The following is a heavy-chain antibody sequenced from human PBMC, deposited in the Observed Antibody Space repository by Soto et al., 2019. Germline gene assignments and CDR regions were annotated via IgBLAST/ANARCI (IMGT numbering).Heavy chain of an antibody. J-gene: IGHJ4*02. CDR2: ISGSGGST. CDR3: AKVKLAGGVLRFLEWSFDY. D-gene: IGHD3-3*01. V-gene: IGHV3-23*01. CDR1: GFTFSSYA. Sequence: GGSLRLSCAASGFTFSSYAMSWVRQAPGKGLEWVSAISGSGGSTYYADSVKGRFTISRDNSKNTLYLQMNSLRAEDTAVYYCAKVKLAGGVLRFLEWSFDYWGQGTLVTVSS.